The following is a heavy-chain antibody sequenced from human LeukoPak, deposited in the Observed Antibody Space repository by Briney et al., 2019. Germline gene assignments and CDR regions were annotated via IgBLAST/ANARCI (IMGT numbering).Heavy chain of an antibody. CDR3: ARDPDYCGSGSYLDY. Sequence: PGGSLRLSCAASGFTFSSYAMHWVRQAPGKGLEWVAVISYDGSNKYYADSVKGRFTISRDNSKNTLYLQMNSLRAEDTAVYYCARDPDYCGSGSYLDYWGQGTLVTVSS. CDR2: ISYDGSNK. D-gene: IGHD3-10*01. CDR1: GFTFSSYA. V-gene: IGHV3-30*04. J-gene: IGHJ4*02.